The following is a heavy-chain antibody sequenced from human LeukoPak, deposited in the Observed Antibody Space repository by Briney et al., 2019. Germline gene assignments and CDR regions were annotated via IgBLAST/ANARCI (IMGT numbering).Heavy chain of an antibody. Sequence: QSGGSLRLSCAASGFTFSSYSMNWVRQAPGKGLEWGSGISGSGGSTNYADSVKGRFTISRDNSKNTLYLQMSSLRAEDTAVYCCAKDRGDWLFWFDYWGQGTLSPSPQ. V-gene: IGHV3-23*01. CDR1: GFTFSSYS. CDR3: AKDRGDWLFWFDY. J-gene: IGHJ4*02. CDR2: ISGSGGST. D-gene: IGHD3-9*01.